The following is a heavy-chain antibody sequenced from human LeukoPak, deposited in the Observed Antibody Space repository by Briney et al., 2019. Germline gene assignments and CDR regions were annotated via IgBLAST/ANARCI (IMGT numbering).Heavy chain of an antibody. CDR3: AKANFPYYYDSNGLNAFNI. J-gene: IGHJ3*02. V-gene: IGHV1-2*02. CDR2: INPNSGGT. Sequence: GASVKVSCKASGYTFTGYYIHWVRQAPGQGPEWMGWINPNSGGTNYAQKFQGRVPMTRDTSISTAYMELSRLRSDDTAVYYCAKANFPYYYDSNGLNAFNIWGQGTMVTVSS. D-gene: IGHD3-22*01. CDR1: GYTFTGYY.